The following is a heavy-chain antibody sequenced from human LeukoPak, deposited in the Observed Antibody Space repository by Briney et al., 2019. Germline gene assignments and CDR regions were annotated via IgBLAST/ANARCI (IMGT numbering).Heavy chain of an antibody. CDR1: GFTFSDYY. CDR2: ISSSGSTI. D-gene: IGHD3-22*01. V-gene: IGHV3-11*01. Sequence: PGGSLRLSCAASGFTFSDYYMSWIRQAPGRGLEWVSYISSSGSTIYYADSVKGRFTISRDNAKNSLYLQMNSLRAEDTAAYYCATRNYYDSSGYSFDYWGQGTLVTVSS. J-gene: IGHJ4*02. CDR3: ATRNYYDSSGYSFDY.